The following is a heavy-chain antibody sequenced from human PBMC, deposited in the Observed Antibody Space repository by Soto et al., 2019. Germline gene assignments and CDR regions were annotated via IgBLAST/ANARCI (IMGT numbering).Heavy chain of an antibody. Sequence: SETLSLSCTVSGGSISSSSYYWGWIRQPPGKGLEWIGSIYYSGSTYYNPSLKSRVTISVDTSKNQFSLKLSSVTAADTAVYYCARQIIGYCISTSCYGWYYYGMDVWGQGTTVTVSS. J-gene: IGHJ6*02. CDR2: IYYSGST. CDR1: GGSISSSSYY. D-gene: IGHD2-2*01. CDR3: ARQIIGYCISTSCYGWYYYGMDV. V-gene: IGHV4-39*01.